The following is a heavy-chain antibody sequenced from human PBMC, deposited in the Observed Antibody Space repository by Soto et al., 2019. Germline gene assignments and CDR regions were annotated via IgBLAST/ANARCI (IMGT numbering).Heavy chain of an antibody. J-gene: IGHJ6*03. D-gene: IGHD3-10*01. CDR2: ISGSGGST. CDR1: GFTFSSYA. CDR3: AKDHYYGSGFPVYYYMDV. Sequence: EVQLLESGGGLVQPGGSLRLSCAASGFTFSSYAMSWVRQAPGKGLEWVSAISGSGGSTYYADSVKGRFTISRDNSKNPLYRQMNSLRAEDTAVYYCAKDHYYGSGFPVYYYMDVWGKGTTVTVSS. V-gene: IGHV3-23*01.